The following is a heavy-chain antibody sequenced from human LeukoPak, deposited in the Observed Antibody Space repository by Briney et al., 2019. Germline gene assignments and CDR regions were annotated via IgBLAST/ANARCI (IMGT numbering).Heavy chain of an antibody. D-gene: IGHD3-10*01. CDR3: ASLRITMVRGAADFDY. CDR2: IDPSDSYT. Sequence: GESLKISCKGSGYSLTSYWISWVRQMPGKGLEWMGRIDPSDSYTNYSPSFQGHVTISADKSISTAYLQWSSLKASDTAMYYCASLRITMVRGAADFDYWGQGTLVTVSS. CDR1: GYSLTSYW. J-gene: IGHJ4*02. V-gene: IGHV5-10-1*01.